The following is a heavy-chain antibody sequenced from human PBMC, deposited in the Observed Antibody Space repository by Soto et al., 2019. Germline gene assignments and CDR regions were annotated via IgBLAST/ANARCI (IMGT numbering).Heavy chain of an antibody. D-gene: IGHD3-3*01. CDR2: ISHDGTNR. CDR3: ARSPGVPTPDFDY. CDR1: GFAFNIYA. Sequence: GGSLRLSCAACGFAFNIYAIRWVRQAPGKGLEWVAVISHDGTNRYYTDSVRGRFTISRDNSKNTVYLEMDSLRADDTAVYYCARSPGVPTPDFDYWGQGTLVTVSS. V-gene: IGHV3-30-3*01. J-gene: IGHJ4*02.